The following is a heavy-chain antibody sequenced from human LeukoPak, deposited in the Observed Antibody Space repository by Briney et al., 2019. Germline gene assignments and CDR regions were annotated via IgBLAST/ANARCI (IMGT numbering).Heavy chain of an antibody. Sequence: GGSLRLSCAASGFTFSSYAMSWVRQAPGKGLEWVSGISGSGGSTYYADSLKGRFTISRDNAKNTLYLQMNNLKVEDTAVYYCAKGQQQLAFDYWGQGTLVTVSS. CDR2: ISGSGGST. CDR3: AKGQQQLAFDY. D-gene: IGHD6-13*01. CDR1: GFTFSSYA. J-gene: IGHJ4*02. V-gene: IGHV3-23*01.